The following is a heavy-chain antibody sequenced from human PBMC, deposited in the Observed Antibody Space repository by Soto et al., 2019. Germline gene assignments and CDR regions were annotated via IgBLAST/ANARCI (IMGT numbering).Heavy chain of an antibody. Sequence: EVQLLESGGGLIQPGGSLRLSCSASGFSFSSYAMMWVRQAPGKGLEWVSVISGREGSSYFADSAKGRFTISRDNSKNMLYLEMNSLRAEDTAIYFCAKGSIEYSAAVDYWGQGTLVIVSS. J-gene: IGHJ4*02. V-gene: IGHV3-23*01. CDR2: ISGREGSS. D-gene: IGHD1-26*01. CDR1: GFSFSSYA. CDR3: AKGSIEYSAAVDY.